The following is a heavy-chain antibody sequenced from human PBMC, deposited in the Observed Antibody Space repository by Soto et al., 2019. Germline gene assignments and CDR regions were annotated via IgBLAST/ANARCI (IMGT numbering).Heavy chain of an antibody. CDR3: ARGIPAPIAAAGRGMDV. CDR2: IYSGGST. V-gene: IGHV3-66*01. D-gene: IGHD6-13*01. CDR1: GFTVSSNY. Sequence: GGSLRLSCAASGFTVSSNYMSWVRQAPGKGLEWVSVIYSGGSTYYADSVKGRFTISRDNSKNTLYLQMNSLRAEDTAVYYCARGIPAPIAAAGRGMDVWGKGTTVTVSS. J-gene: IGHJ6*03.